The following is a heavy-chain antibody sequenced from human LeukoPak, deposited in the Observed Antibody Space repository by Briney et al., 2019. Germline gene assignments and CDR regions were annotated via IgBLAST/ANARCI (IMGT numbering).Heavy chain of an antibody. Sequence: PSETLSLTCTVSGGSIGSSSYYWGWIRQPPGKGLEWIGSIYYSGSTYYNPSLKSRVTISVDTSKNQFSLKLSSVTAADTAVYYCARGPGLWFGNYYFDYWGQGTLVTVSS. CDR2: IYYSGST. J-gene: IGHJ4*02. V-gene: IGHV4-39*01. CDR1: GGSIGSSSYY. D-gene: IGHD3-10*01. CDR3: ARGPGLWFGNYYFDY.